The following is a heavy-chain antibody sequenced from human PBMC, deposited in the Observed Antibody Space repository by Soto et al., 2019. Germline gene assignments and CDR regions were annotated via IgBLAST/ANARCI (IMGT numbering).Heavy chain of an antibody. CDR1: GGSISSSSYY. V-gene: IGHV4-39*01. CDR2: IYYSGST. D-gene: IGHD3-3*01. Sequence: SETLSLTCTVSGGSISSSSYYWGWIRQPPGKGLEWIGSIYYSGSTYYNPSLKSRVTISVDTSKNQFSLKLSSVTAADTAVYYCARLNWFRYDFWSGYYVFDYWGQGTLVTVSS. J-gene: IGHJ4*02. CDR3: ARLNWFRYDFWSGYYVFDY.